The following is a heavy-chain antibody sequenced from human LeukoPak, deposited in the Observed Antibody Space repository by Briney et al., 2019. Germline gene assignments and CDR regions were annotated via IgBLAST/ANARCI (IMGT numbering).Heavy chain of an antibody. J-gene: IGHJ3*02. V-gene: IGHV1-69*05. CDR1: GGTFSSYA. CDR3: ARDYSTEDAFDI. D-gene: IGHD1-26*01. CDR2: IIPIFGTA. Sequence: GASVKVSCKASGGTFSSYAISWVRQAPGQGLEWMGGIIPIFGTANYAQKFQGRVTITTDESTSTAYMELSSLRSEDTAVYYFARDYSTEDAFDIWGQGTMVTVSS.